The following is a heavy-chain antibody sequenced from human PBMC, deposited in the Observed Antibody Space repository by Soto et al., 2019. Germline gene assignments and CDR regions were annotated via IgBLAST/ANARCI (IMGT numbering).Heavy chain of an antibody. J-gene: IGHJ6*03. CDR2: FYYSGLT. V-gene: IGHV4-59*08. Sequence: QVQLQESGPGLVKPSETLSLXCAVSGGSINTYYWSWIRQPPGKGLEWIGYFYYSGLTNYNPSLKSRVTISLSPSKNQFSLKLSSVTAADTAVYFCARGNTHGYYYLDVWGRGTTVTVSS. D-gene: IGHD3-22*01. CDR1: GGSINTYY. CDR3: ARGNTHGYYYLDV.